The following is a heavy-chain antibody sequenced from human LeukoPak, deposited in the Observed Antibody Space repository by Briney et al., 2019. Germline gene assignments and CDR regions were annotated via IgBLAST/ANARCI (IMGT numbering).Heavy chain of an antibody. CDR3: ARGFSGYDWNRFDS. CDR2: ISYDGSNK. D-gene: IGHD5-12*01. Sequence: PGRSLRLSCAASGFTFSSYAMHWVRQAPGKGLEWVAVISYDGSNKYYADPVKGRFTISRDNSKNTLYLQMNSLRAEDTAVYYCARGFSGYDWNRFDSWGQGTLVTVSS. CDR1: GFTFSSYA. J-gene: IGHJ5*01. V-gene: IGHV3-30-3*01.